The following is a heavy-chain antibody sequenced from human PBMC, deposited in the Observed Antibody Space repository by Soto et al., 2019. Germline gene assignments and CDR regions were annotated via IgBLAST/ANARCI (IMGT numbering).Heavy chain of an antibody. D-gene: IGHD3-16*02. CDR2: ISPYNGNT. J-gene: IGHJ4*02. CDR3: AREGGVWGSFRYFDY. Sequence: QVQLVQSGVEVQKPGASVKVSCKASGYTFSSYVINWLRQAPGQGLEWMGWISPYNGNTNYGQNLQGRVTMTTDTSTSIVDMELRSLRSDDTAVYYCAREGGVWGSFRYFDYWGQGNLVTVSP. V-gene: IGHV1-18*04. CDR1: GYTFSSYV.